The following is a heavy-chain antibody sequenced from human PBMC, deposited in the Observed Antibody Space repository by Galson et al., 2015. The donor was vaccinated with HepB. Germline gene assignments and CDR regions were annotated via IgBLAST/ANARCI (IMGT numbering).Heavy chain of an antibody. D-gene: IGHD4-17*01. Sequence: SVKVSCKASGYTFTSYSIHWMRQAPGQGLEWMGVINPSGGSTRYAQQLQARVIMTRNTSTRTVYMEVSNLRSDDTAVYFCARVADYGGAGDFDYWGQGTLVTVSS. V-gene: IGHV1-46*04. J-gene: IGHJ4*02. CDR2: INPSGGST. CDR3: ARVADYGGAGDFDY. CDR1: GYTFTSYS.